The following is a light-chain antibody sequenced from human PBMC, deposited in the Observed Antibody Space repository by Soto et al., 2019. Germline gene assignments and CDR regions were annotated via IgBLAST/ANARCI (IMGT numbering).Light chain of an antibody. CDR1: QSISDT. CDR2: SAS. Sequence: EIVMTQSPATLSVSPGDRATISCRTSQSISDTLAWYQQKPGQAPRLLIYSASRRATGFPARFSGSGSGTDCTLTISSLQSEDVAVYYCQQYENWPWTFGQGTKVDIK. J-gene: IGKJ1*01. CDR3: QQYENWPWT. V-gene: IGKV3-15*01.